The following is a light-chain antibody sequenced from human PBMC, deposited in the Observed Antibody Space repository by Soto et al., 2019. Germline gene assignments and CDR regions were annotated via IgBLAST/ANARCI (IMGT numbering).Light chain of an antibody. CDR3: QQYKSYWT. Sequence: EILLTQSPCTLSLSPGERATLSCRASQTVSSNYLAWYQQKPGHAPSLLIYDGATRVTGVPARFSGSGSGTDFTLTISSLEPEDFATYYCQQYKSYWTFGQGTKVDIK. J-gene: IGKJ1*01. V-gene: IGKV3-20*01. CDR1: QTVSSNY. CDR2: DGA.